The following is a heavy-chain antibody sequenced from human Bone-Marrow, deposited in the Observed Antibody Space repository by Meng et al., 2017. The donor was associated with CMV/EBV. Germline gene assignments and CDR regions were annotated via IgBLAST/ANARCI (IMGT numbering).Heavy chain of an antibody. J-gene: IGHJ4*02. V-gene: IGHV3-11*01. Sequence: LSLTCTVSGGSISSYYWSWIRQPPGKGLEWVSYISSSGLTIYYADSVKGRFTISRDNAKNSLYLQMNSLRAEDTALYYCARALKPGGIVGATADYWGQGTLVTVSS. CDR3: ARALKPGGIVGATADY. D-gene: IGHD1-26*01. CDR2: ISSSGLTI. CDR1: GGSISSYY.